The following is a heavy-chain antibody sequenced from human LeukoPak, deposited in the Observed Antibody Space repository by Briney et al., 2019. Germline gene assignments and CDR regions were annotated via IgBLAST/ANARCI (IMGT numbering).Heavy chain of an antibody. D-gene: IGHD3-10*01. CDR3: ARARRLTMVRGVIDHGMDV. Sequence: SETLSLTCAVYGGSFSGYYWSWIRQPPGKGLEWIGYIYYSGSTNYNPSLKSRVTISVDTSKNQFSLKLSSVTAADTAVYYCARARRLTMVRGVIDHGMDVWGQGTTVTVSS. V-gene: IGHV4-59*01. CDR1: GGSFSGYY. J-gene: IGHJ6*02. CDR2: IYYSGST.